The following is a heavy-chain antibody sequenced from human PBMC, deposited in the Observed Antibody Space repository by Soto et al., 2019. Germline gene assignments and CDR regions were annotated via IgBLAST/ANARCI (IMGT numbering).Heavy chain of an antibody. J-gene: IGHJ6*02. Sequence: GASVKVSCKASGYTFTGYYMHWVRQAPGQGLEWMGWINPNSGGTNYAQKFQGWVTMTRDTSISTAYMELSRLRSDDTAVYYCARMKRDGDYGSRGYYYYGMDVWGQGTTVTVSS. CDR3: ARMKRDGDYGSRGYYYYGMDV. D-gene: IGHD4-17*01. CDR1: GYTFTGYY. V-gene: IGHV1-2*04. CDR2: INPNSGGT.